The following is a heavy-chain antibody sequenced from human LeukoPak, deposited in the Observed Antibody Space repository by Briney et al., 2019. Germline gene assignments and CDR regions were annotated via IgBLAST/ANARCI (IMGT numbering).Heavy chain of an antibody. CDR3: ASLDYGGYSDAFDI. J-gene: IGHJ3*02. V-gene: IGHV4-59*12. CDR2: IYYSGST. D-gene: IGHD4-17*01. Sequence: SETLSLTCTVSGGSISSYYWSWIRQPPGKGLEWIGYIYYSGSTNYNPSLKSRVTISVDTSKNQFSLKLSSVTAADTAVYYCASLDYGGYSDAFDIWGQGTMVTVSS. CDR1: GGSISSYY.